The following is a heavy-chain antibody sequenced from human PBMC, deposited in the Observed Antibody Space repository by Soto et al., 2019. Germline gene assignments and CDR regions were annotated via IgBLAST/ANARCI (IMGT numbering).Heavy chain of an antibody. CDR2: IGTAGDT. CDR1: GFTFSSYD. CDR3: ARAGNWNPRWYYIDV. D-gene: IGHD1-1*01. Sequence: GGSLRLSCAASGFTFSSYDMHWVRQATGKGLEWVSAIGTAGDTYYPGSVKGRFTISRENAKNSLYLQMNSLRAGDTAVYYCARAGNWNPRWYYIDVWGKGTTVTVSS. V-gene: IGHV3-13*01. J-gene: IGHJ6*03.